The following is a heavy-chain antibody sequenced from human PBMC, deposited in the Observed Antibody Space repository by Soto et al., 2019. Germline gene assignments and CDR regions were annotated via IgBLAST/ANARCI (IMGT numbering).Heavy chain of an antibody. CDR2: IRSKANSYAT. D-gene: IGHD1-26*01. CDR3: TRQLPPLGARGVDYYYYGMDV. Sequence: EVQLVESGGGLVQPGGSLKLSCAASGFTFSGSAMHWVRQASGKGLEWVGRIRSKANSYATAYAASVKGRFTISRDDSKNTAFLQMNSLKTEDTAVYYCTRQLPPLGARGVDYYYYGMDVWGQGTTVTVSS. CDR1: GFTFSGSA. V-gene: IGHV3-73*02. J-gene: IGHJ6*02.